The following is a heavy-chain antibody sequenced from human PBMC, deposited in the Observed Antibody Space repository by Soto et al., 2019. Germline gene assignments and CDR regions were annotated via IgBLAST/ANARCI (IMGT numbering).Heavy chain of an antibody. V-gene: IGHV3-23*01. Sequence: EVLLLESGGDLAQPGGSLRLSCAASGFTFDNYAMSWVRQAPGKGVEWVAGISASGRDTYYADSVKDRFTISRDSSKNTLYLQMNSLRAEDTATYYCAKGKTTGWYYFDYWGQGTLFTVPS. CDR3: AKGKTTGWYYFDY. D-gene: IGHD6-19*01. CDR1: GFTFDNYA. CDR2: ISASGRDT. J-gene: IGHJ4*02.